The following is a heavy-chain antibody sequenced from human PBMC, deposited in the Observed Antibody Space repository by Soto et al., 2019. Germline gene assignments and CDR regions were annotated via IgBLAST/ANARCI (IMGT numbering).Heavy chain of an antibody. CDR3: ARSGLTYYSCSYINV. Sequence: EVQLVESGGGVVRPGGSLRLSCAASGFTFDDYGMSWVRQAPGKGLEWVSGINWNGGSTGYADSVKGRFTIPRDNAKKPRYLQMNSLRAEDTALYHCARSGLTYYSCSYINVWGKGTTVTVSS. CDR2: INWNGGST. D-gene: IGHD3-16*01. J-gene: IGHJ6*03. V-gene: IGHV3-20*01. CDR1: GFTFDDYG.